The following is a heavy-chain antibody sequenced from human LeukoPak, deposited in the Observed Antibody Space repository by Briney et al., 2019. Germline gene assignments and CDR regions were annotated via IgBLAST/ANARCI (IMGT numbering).Heavy chain of an antibody. D-gene: IGHD3-22*01. Sequence: GRSLRLSCAASGFTFDDYAMHWVRQAPGKGLEWVSGIGWNSGSIGYADSVKGRFTISRDNAKNSLYLQMNSLRVEDTAFYYCARDSSGYWWGQGTLVTVSS. CDR2: IGWNSGSI. V-gene: IGHV3-9*01. J-gene: IGHJ4*02. CDR3: ARDSSGYW. CDR1: GFTFDDYA.